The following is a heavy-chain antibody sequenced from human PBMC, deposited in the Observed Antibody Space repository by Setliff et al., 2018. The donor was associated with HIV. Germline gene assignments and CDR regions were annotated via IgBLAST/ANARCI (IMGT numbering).Heavy chain of an antibody. Sequence: SETLSLTCAVSGGSISSSNWWSWVRQPPGKGLEWIGEIYHRGNTNYNPSLKSRVTISVDTSKNQFSLKLMSVTAADTAVYYCARGDFRAVYDSSGFPFDYWGQGTLVTVLL. V-gene: IGHV4-4*02. D-gene: IGHD3-22*01. J-gene: IGHJ4*02. CDR1: GGSISSSNW. CDR2: IYHRGNT. CDR3: ARGDFRAVYDSSGFPFDY.